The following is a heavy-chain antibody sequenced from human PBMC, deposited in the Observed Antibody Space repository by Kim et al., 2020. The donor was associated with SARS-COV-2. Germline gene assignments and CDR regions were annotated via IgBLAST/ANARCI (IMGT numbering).Heavy chain of an antibody. Sequence: GGSLRLSCAASGLSFDTYAMSWVRQAPGQGLEWVSSIYYNSEGTFYADSVKGRFTISRDNSKNTLYLQMTSLRAEDTALYYCVTAAQIVAPTRNYCGQGT. CDR3: VTAAQIVAPTRNY. D-gene: IGHD1-26*01. J-gene: IGHJ4*02. CDR2: IYYNSEGT. V-gene: IGHV3-23*01. CDR1: GLSFDTYA.